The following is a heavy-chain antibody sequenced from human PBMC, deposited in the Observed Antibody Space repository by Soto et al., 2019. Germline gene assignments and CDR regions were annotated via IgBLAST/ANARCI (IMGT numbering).Heavy chain of an antibody. CDR3: ARDLRYSSSGHHDY. J-gene: IGHJ4*02. Sequence: ASVKVSCKASGGTFSSYAISWVRQAPGQGLEWMGGIIPIVGTANYAQKVQGRVTMTTDESTSTAYMELSSLRSDDTAVYYCARDLRYSSSGHHDYWGQGTLVTVSS. CDR2: IIPIVGTA. V-gene: IGHV1-69*05. D-gene: IGHD6-13*01. CDR1: GGTFSSYA.